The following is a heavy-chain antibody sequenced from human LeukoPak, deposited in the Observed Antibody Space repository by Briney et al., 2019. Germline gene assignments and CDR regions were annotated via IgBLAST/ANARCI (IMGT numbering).Heavy chain of an antibody. CDR3: ARERAGYSYGDFDY. CDR2: IIPIFGTA. J-gene: IGHJ4*02. CDR1: GGTFSSYA. D-gene: IGHD5-18*01. Sequence: ASVKVSGKASGGTFSSYAISWVRQAPGQGLEWMGGIIPIFGTANYAQKFQGRVTITADESTSTAYMELSSLRSEDTAVYYCARERAGYSYGDFDYWGQGTLVTVSS. V-gene: IGHV1-69*13.